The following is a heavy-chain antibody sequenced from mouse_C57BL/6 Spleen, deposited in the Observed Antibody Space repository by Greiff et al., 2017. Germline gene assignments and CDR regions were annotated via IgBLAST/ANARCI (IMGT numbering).Heavy chain of an antibody. V-gene: IGHV1-19*01. J-gene: IGHJ2*01. CDR1: GYTFTDYY. Sequence: VQLQQSGPVLVKPGASVKMSCKASGYTFTDYYMNWVKQSHGKSLEWIGVINPYNGGTSYNQKFKGKATLTVDKSSSTAYMELNSLTSEDSAVYYCARGGNYEDFDYWGQGTTLTVSS. D-gene: IGHD2-1*01. CDR3: ARGGNYEDFDY. CDR2: INPYNGGT.